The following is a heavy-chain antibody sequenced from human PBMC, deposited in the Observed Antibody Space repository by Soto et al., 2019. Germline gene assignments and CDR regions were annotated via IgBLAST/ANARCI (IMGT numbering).Heavy chain of an antibody. Sequence: QVQLVQSGAEAKKPGSSVKVSCKTSGGTFSSYAISWVRQAPGQGLEWMGVIAPLCRTTNYAQKFQGRVTSTADTSTYTVYMELSGLRAGDTAVYYWARGGYSSTWSNLLERSGRDVWGQGTTVTVSS. V-gene: IGHV1-69*06. J-gene: IGHJ6*02. CDR3: ARGGYSSTWSNLLERSGRDV. CDR2: IAPLCRTT. CDR1: GGTFSSYA. D-gene: IGHD6-13*01.